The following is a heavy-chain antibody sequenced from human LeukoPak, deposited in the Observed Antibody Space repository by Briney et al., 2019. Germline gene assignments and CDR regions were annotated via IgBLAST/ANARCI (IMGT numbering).Heavy chain of an antibody. V-gene: IGHV3-21*01. CDR3: VRDFDFAFDL. CDR2: ISSSSSYI. Sequence: GGSLRLSCAASGFTFSSYSMNWVRRAPGKGLEWVSSISSSSSYIYYADSVKGRFTISRDNAKNSLYLQMNSLRAEDTAAYFCVRDFDFAFDLWGQGTMVTVSS. J-gene: IGHJ3*01. CDR1: GFTFSSYS.